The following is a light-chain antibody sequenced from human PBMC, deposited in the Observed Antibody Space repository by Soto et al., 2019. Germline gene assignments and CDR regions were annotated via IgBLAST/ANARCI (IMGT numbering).Light chain of an antibody. J-gene: IGKJ4*01. CDR2: GLS. CDR1: QSVGSI. V-gene: IGKV3-15*01. CDR3: QHCQPYGDSPPLT. Sequence: ERVMTQSPAPLSVSPGARATLSCRASQSVGSILAWYQQKPGQAPRLLIFGLSSRATGVPARFSGSGSGTEFTLTINSLQSEDFAVYYCQHCQPYGDSPPLTFGGGTKVDIK.